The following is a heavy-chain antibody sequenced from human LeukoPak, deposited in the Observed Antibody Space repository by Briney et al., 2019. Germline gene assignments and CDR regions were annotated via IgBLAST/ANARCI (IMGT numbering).Heavy chain of an antibody. CDR3: ARVGLYSSSWYFDY. Sequence: PSETLSLTCTVSGGSISGYYWSWIRQPPGKGLEWIGYIYYSGSTYYNPSLKSRVTISVDTSKNQFSLKLSSVTAADTAVYYCARVGLYSSSWYFDYWGQGTLVTVSS. D-gene: IGHD6-13*01. CDR1: GGSISGYY. J-gene: IGHJ4*02. CDR2: IYYSGST. V-gene: IGHV4-30-4*01.